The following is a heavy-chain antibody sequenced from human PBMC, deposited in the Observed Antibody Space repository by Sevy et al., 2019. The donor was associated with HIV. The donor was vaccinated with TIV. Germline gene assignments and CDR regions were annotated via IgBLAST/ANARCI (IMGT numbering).Heavy chain of an antibody. CDR2: INTNTGNP. CDR1: GYTFTTYA. D-gene: IGHD6-19*01. J-gene: IGHJ4*02. CDR3: ARDHEGSSGWYVHFDY. V-gene: IGHV7-4-1*02. Sequence: ASVKVSCKASGYTFTTYAMSWVRQAPGQGLEWLGWINTNTGNPTYAQGFTGRFVFSFDTAVSTAYLQMSILKAEDTAVYYCARDHEGSSGWYVHFDYWGQGTLVTVSS.